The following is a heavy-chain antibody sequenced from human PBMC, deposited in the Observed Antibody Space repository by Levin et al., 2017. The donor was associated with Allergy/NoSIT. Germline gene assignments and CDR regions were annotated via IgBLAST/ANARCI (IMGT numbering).Heavy chain of an antibody. D-gene: IGHD1-26*01. J-gene: IGHJ4*02. CDR3: ARGGSYYAPSDFDY. Sequence: GESLKISCAASGFTFSSYWMSWVRQAPGKGLEWVANIKQDGSEKYYVDSVKGRFTISRDNAKNSLYLQMNSLRAEDTAVYYCARGGSYYAPSDFDYWGQGTLVTVSS. CDR1: GFTFSSYW. CDR2: IKQDGSEK. V-gene: IGHV3-7*01.